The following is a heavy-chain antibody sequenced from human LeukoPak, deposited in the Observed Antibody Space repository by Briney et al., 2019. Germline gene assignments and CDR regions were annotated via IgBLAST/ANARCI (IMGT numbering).Heavy chain of an antibody. D-gene: IGHD3-16*01. CDR1: DDSISDYY. V-gene: IGHV4-59*01. Sequence: SETLSLTCTVSDDSISDYYRGWIRQPPGKGLEWIGYFHNSGTSTYNPSLKSRDTISADTSKNQFSLKLNSLTTADTAVYYCTRGAGWLIDYWGQGILVTVSS. CDR2: FHNSGTS. CDR3: TRGAGWLIDY. J-gene: IGHJ4*02.